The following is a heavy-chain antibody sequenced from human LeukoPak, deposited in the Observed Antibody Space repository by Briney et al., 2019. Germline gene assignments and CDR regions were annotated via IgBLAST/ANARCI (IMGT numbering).Heavy chain of an antibody. CDR1: GFTFSSYE. J-gene: IGHJ3*02. Sequence: GGSLRLSCAASGFTFSSYEMNWVRQAPGKGLEWVSYISSSGSTIYYADSVKGRFTISRDNAKNSLYLQMNSLRAEDTAVYYCARDCGGSCYALVTDAFDIWGQGTMVTVST. CDR2: ISSSGSTI. V-gene: IGHV3-48*03. CDR3: ARDCGGSCYALVTDAFDI. D-gene: IGHD2-15*01.